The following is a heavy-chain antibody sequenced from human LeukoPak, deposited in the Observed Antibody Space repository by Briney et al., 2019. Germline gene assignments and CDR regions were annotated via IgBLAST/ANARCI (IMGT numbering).Heavy chain of an antibody. D-gene: IGHD3-10*01. CDR3: ARGRDFYGSGSYWNY. Sequence: PGGSLRLSCAASGFTFSSYSMNWVRQAPGKGLEWVTSISSSSSYIYYADSVKGRFTISRDNAKNSLYLQMNSLRAEDTAVYYCARGRDFYGSGSYWNYWGQGTLVTVSS. CDR2: ISSSSSYI. V-gene: IGHV3-21*01. CDR1: GFTFSSYS. J-gene: IGHJ4*02.